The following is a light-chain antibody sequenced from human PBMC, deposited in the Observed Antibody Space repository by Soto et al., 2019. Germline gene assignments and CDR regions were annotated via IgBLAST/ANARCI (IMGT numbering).Light chain of an antibody. V-gene: IGKV3-11*01. CDR1: QSVSSY. CDR2: DAS. CDR3: QQRSNWPLALT. Sequence: EIVLTQSPATLSLSPGERATLSCRASQSVSSYLAWYQQKPGQAPRLLIYDASNRATGIPARFSGSASGTDFTLTISSLEPEDVAVYYCQQRSNWPLALTFGGGTKVDIK. J-gene: IGKJ4*01.